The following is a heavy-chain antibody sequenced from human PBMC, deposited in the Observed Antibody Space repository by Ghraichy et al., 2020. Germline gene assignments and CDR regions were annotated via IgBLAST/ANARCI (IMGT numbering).Heavy chain of an antibody. CDR3: ARERPYDSSGYPIDY. V-gene: IGHV3-66*01. D-gene: IGHD3-22*01. CDR2: IYSGGST. CDR1: GFTVSSNY. Sequence: GGSLRLSCAASGFTVSSNYMTWVRQAPGKGLEWVSVIYSGGSTYYADSVKGRFTISRDNSKNTLYLQMNSLRAEDTAVYYCARERPYDSSGYPIDYWGQGTLVTVSS. J-gene: IGHJ4*02.